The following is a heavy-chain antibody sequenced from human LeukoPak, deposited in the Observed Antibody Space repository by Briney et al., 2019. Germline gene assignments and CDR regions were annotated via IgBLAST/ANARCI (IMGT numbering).Heavy chain of an antibody. CDR2: IYYSGST. V-gene: IGHV4-39*01. CDR1: GGSISSSSYY. CDR3: ARASSTGADY. D-gene: IGHD4-17*01. J-gene: IGHJ4*02. Sequence: SETLSLTCTVSGGSISSSSYYWGWIRQPPGKGLEWIGSIYYSGSTYYNPSLKSRVTISVDTSKNQFSLKLSSVTAADTAVYYCARASSTGADYWGQGTLVTVSS.